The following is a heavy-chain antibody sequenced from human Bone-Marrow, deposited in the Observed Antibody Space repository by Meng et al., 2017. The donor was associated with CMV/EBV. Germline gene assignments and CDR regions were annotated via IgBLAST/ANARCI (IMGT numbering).Heavy chain of an antibody. V-gene: IGHV3-21*01. CDR3: ARTLWRHADY. D-gene: IGHD5-18*01. Sequence: GESLKISCAAPGFTFSSYSMNWVRQAPGKGLEWVSSISSSSSYIYYADSVKGRFTISRDNAKNSLYLQMNSLRAEDTAVYYCARTLWRHADYWGQGTLVTVSS. CDR1: GFTFSSYS. CDR2: ISSSSSYI. J-gene: IGHJ4*02.